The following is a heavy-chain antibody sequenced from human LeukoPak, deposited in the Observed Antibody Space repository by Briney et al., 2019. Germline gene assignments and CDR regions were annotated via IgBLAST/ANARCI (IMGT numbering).Heavy chain of an antibody. CDR2: IIPILGIA. Sequence: SVKVSCKASGGTFSSYAISWVRQAPGQGLEWMGRIIPILGIANYAQKFQGRVTITADKSTSTAYMELSSLRSDDTAVYYCARGKYQLLFDYWGQGTLVTVSS. J-gene: IGHJ4*02. CDR1: GGTFSSYA. CDR3: ARGKYQLLFDY. D-gene: IGHD2-2*01. V-gene: IGHV1-69*04.